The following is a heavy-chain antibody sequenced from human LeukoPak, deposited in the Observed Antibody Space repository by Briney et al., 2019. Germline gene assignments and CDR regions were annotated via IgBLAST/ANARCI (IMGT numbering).Heavy chain of an antibody. D-gene: IGHD6-19*01. V-gene: IGHV3-23*01. CDR1: GFTFSSYA. CDR2: ISGSGGTT. J-gene: IGHJ4*02. Sequence: PGGSLRLSCAASGFTFSSYAMSWVRQAPGKGLEWVSMISGSGGTTYYTDSVKGRFTISRDNSKNTLYLQMNSLRAEDTAVYYCAKVPHGSDRIDYWGQGTLVTVSS. CDR3: AKVPHGSDRIDY.